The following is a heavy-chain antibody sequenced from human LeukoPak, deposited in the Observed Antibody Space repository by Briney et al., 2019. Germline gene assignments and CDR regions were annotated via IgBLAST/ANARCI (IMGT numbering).Heavy chain of an antibody. V-gene: IGHV4-39*01. CDR1: GGSISSSSYY. Sequence: SETLSLTCTVSGGSISSSSYYWGWIRQPPGKGLEWIGSIYYSGSAYYNPSLKSRVTISVDTSKNQFSLKLSSVTAADTAVYYCARHEGYSYGYLAFDYWGQGTLVTVSS. J-gene: IGHJ4*02. CDR2: IYYSGSA. CDR3: ARHEGYSYGYLAFDY. D-gene: IGHD5-18*01.